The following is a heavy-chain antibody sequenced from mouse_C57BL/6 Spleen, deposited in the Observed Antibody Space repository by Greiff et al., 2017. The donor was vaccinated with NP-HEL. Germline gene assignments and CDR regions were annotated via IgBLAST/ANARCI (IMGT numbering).Heavy chain of an antibody. V-gene: IGHV1-63*01. CDR3: ARSSVVATEGAMDY. Sequence: QVQLQQSGAELVRPGTSVKMSCKASGYTFTNYWIGWAKQRPGHGLEWIGDIYPGGGYTNYNEKFKGKATLTADKSSSTAYMQFSSLTSEDSAIYYCARSSVVATEGAMDYWGQGTSVTVSS. J-gene: IGHJ4*01. D-gene: IGHD1-1*01. CDR2: IYPGGGYT. CDR1: GYTFTNYW.